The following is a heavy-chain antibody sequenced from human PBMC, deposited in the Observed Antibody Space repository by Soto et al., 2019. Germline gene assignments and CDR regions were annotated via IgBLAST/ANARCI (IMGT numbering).Heavy chain of an antibody. CDR1: GSTFSTYG. CDR3: AKSVYNWNDGFFDY. J-gene: IGHJ4*02. Sequence: QVQLVESGGGVVQPGRSLRLSCAASGSTFSTYGLHWARQAPGKGREWVAVISYDGNNKYYADSVKGRFTISRDNSKNTLYLQMSSLRAEDTAVYYCAKSVYNWNDGFFDYWGQGTLVTVSS. D-gene: IGHD1-1*01. V-gene: IGHV3-30*18. CDR2: ISYDGNNK.